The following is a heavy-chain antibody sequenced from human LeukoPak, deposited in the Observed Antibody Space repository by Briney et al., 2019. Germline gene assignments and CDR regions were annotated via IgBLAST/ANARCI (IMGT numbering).Heavy chain of an antibody. Sequence: LVKVSCKASGGTFSNYGFNWVRQAPGQGLEWVGRIIPVLGIENYAQKFQGRVTISADQSTSTAYMDLSSLRSEDTAVYYCARGSRKITFGRVIWDFFDYWGQGSLVTVSS. D-gene: IGHD3-16*02. CDR1: GGTFSNYG. J-gene: IGHJ4*02. CDR3: ARGSRKITFGRVIWDFFDY. CDR2: IIPVLGIE. V-gene: IGHV1-69*04.